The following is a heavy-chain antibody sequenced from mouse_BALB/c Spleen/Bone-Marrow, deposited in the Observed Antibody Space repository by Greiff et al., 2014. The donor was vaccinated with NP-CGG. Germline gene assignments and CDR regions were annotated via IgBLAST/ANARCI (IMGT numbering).Heavy chain of an antibody. CDR2: ISSGGSYT. Sequence: EVQRVESGGGLVKPGGSLKLSCAASGSTFSYYAMSWVRQSPEKSLEWVAEISSGGSYTYYPDTVTGRFTISRDNAKNTLYLEMSSLRSEDTAMYYCARDSSGYFDYWGQGTTLTVSS. CDR1: GSTFSYYA. V-gene: IGHV5-9-4*01. J-gene: IGHJ2*01. CDR3: ARDSSGYFDY. D-gene: IGHD3-1*01.